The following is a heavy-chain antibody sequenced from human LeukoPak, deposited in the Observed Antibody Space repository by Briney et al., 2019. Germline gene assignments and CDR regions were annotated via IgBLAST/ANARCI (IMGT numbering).Heavy chain of an antibody. CDR2: IYATGST. CDR3: ARHGSVRSPLGP. V-gene: IGHV4-4*09. J-gene: IGHJ5*02. Sequence: KPSETLSLTCTVSGGSISSYYWSWIRQPPGKGLEWIGYIYATGSTNYNPSLKSRVTISVDMSKNQFSLNLGSVTAADTAVYYCARHGSVRSPLGPWGQGTLVTVSS. D-gene: IGHD3-10*01. CDR1: GGSISSYY.